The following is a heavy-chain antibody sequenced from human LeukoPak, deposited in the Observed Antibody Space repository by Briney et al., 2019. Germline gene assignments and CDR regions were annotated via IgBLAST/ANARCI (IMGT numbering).Heavy chain of an antibody. CDR3: ARGTSTTVTTWYFDY. D-gene: IGHD4-17*01. CDR1: GGSFSGYY. V-gene: IGHV4-34*01. J-gene: IGHJ4*02. Sequence: PSETLSLTCAVYGGSFSGYYWSWIRQPPGKGLEWIGEINHSGSTNYNPSLKSRVTISVDTSKNQFSLKLSSVTAADTAVYYCARGTSTTVTTWYFDYWGQGTLVTVSS. CDR2: INHSGST.